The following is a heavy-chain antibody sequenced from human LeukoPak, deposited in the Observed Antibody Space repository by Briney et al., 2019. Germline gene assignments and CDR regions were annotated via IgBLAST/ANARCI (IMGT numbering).Heavy chain of an antibody. D-gene: IGHD3-3*01. CDR1: GFTFSSYG. V-gene: IGHV3-30*02. CDR3: AKGLRFLEWSVIDY. J-gene: IGHJ4*02. CDR2: IRYDGSNK. Sequence: PGGSLRLSCAASGFTFSSYGMHWVRQAPGKGLEWVAFIRYDGSNKYYADSVKGRFTISRDNSKNTLYLQMNSLRAEDTAVYYCAKGLRFLEWSVIDYWGQGTLVTASS.